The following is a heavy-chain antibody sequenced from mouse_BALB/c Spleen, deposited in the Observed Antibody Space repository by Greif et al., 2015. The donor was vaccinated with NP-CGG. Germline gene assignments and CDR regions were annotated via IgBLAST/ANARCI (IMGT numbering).Heavy chain of an antibody. Sequence: VQLQESGAELVRPGSSVKISCKASGYAFSSYRMNWVKQRPGQGLEWIGQIYPGDGDTNYNGKFKGKATLTADKSSSTAYMQLSSLTSEDSAVYFCARVGNYYFDYWGQGTTLTVSS. CDR2: IYPGDGDT. CDR1: GYAFSSYR. V-gene: IGHV1-80*01. CDR3: ARVGNYYFDY. J-gene: IGHJ2*01. D-gene: IGHD2-1*01.